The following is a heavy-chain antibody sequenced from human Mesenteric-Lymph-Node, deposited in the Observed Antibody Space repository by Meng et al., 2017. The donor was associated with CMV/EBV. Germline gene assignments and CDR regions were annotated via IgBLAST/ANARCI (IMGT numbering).Heavy chain of an antibody. Sequence: GESLTILCAASGFTFSSYSMNWVRQAPGKGLEWVSSISSSSSYIYYADSVKGRFTISRDNAKNSLYLQMNSLRAEDTAVYYCASQTSYYYYGMDVWGQGTTVTVSS. J-gene: IGHJ6*02. CDR1: GFTFSSYS. V-gene: IGHV3-21*01. CDR3: ASQTSYYYYGMDV. CDR2: ISSSSSYI.